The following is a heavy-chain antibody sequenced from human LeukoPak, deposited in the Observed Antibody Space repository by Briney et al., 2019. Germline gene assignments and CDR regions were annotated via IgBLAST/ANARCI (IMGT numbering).Heavy chain of an antibody. J-gene: IGHJ6*02. CDR1: GFTFSGYS. V-gene: IGHV3-23*01. D-gene: IGHD2-8*01. CDR3: VKDRPCDTCMPMDA. Sequence: GGFLRLSCAASGFTFSGYSMSWVRQAPGKGLEWVAGLGRTGEYKYYADSVKGRFTISRDNSKDTVSLQMNSLRAEDSAIYYCVKDRPCDTCMPMDAWGQETTVT. CDR2: LGRTGEYK.